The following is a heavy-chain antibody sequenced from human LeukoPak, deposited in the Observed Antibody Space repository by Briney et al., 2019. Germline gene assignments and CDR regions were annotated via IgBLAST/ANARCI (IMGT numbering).Heavy chain of an antibody. CDR3: ARTPRYDFWSGYLFDY. D-gene: IGHD3/OR15-3a*01. J-gene: IGHJ4*02. Sequence: ASVKVSCKASGYTFTSYGISWVRQAPGQGLEWMGWISAYNGNTSYAQKLQGRVTMTTDTSTSTAYMELRSLRSDDTAVYYCARTPRYDFWSGYLFDYWGQGTLVTVSS. CDR1: GYTFTSYG. V-gene: IGHV1-18*01. CDR2: ISAYNGNT.